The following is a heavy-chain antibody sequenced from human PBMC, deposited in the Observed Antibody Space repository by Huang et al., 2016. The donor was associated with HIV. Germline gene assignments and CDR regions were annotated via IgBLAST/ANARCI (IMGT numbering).Heavy chain of an antibody. D-gene: IGHD3-22*01. J-gene: IGHJ4*02. CDR2: INPSDGST. V-gene: IGHV1-46*01. Sequence: QVQLVQSGAEVKKPGASVKVSCKASGYAFTSYYMHWVRQAPGQGLEWIGIINPSDGSTSYAKKFKGRVTTTRDTSTNTVFRELSSLRSEDTAVYYCARDRDFYDSSGYWGFNYFDYWGQGTLVTVSS. CDR1: GYAFTSYY. CDR3: ARDRDFYDSSGYWGFNYFDY.